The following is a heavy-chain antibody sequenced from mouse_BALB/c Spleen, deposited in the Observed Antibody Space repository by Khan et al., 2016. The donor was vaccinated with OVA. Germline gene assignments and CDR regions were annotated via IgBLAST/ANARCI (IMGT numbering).Heavy chain of an antibody. Sequence: QVQLQQSGAELVKPGASVKLSCKASGYTFTSYWMHWVKQRPGQGLEWIGEINPSNGRINYNEKFKSKATLTVDKSSSTAYMQLSSPTSEDSAVYYCARVITRDYWGQGTTLTVSS. V-gene: IGHV1S81*02. CDR2: INPSNGRI. J-gene: IGHJ2*01. D-gene: IGHD6-1*01. CDR1: GYTFTSYW. CDR3: ARVITRDY.